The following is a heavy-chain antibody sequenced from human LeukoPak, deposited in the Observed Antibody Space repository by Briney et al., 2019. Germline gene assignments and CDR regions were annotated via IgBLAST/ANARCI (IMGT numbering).Heavy chain of an antibody. CDR1: GFTFSRHW. CDR2: INQDGSEK. CDR3: AYDSSGYYYTPGDY. D-gene: IGHD3-22*01. J-gene: IGHJ4*02. Sequence: GGSLRLSCAASGFTFSRHWMSWVRQAPGKGLEWVAIINQDGSEKYYVDSVKGRFTISRDNAKNSLYLEMNSLRAEDTAVYYCAYDSSGYYYTPGDYWGQGTLVTVSS. V-gene: IGHV3-7*02.